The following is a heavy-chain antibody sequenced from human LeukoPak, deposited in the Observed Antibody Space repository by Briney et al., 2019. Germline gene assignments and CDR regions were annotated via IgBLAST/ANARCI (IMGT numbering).Heavy chain of an antibody. V-gene: IGHV3-23*01. CDR2: ISSGGGNT. CDR1: GFSFSDYY. CDR3: AIASNTDDYYFDY. Sequence: PGGSLRLSCEVSGFSFSDYYINWIRQAPGKGLEWVSAISSGGGNTDYADSVKGRFTISRDNSKNTLYLQMNSLRAEDTAVYYCAIASNTDDYYFDYWGQGTLVTVSS. J-gene: IGHJ4*02. D-gene: IGHD3-16*01.